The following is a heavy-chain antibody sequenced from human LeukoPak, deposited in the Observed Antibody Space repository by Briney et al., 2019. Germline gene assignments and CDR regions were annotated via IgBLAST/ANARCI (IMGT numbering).Heavy chain of an antibody. Sequence: SETLSLTCTVSGGSISSGDYYWSWIRQPPGKGLEWIGYIYYSGSTNYNPSLKSRVTISVDTSKNQFSLKLSSVTAADTAVYYCARPMGYGSGSYYSYFDYWGQGTLVTVSS. CDR3: ARPMGYGSGSYYSYFDY. CDR1: GGSISSGDYY. D-gene: IGHD3-10*01. J-gene: IGHJ4*02. V-gene: IGHV4-61*08. CDR2: IYYSGST.